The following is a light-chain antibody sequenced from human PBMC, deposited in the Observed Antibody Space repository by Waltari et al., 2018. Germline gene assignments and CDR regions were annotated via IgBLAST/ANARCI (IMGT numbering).Light chain of an antibody. CDR1: SSDVGGYNN. V-gene: IGLV2-14*01. Sequence: QSALTQPASVSGSPGQSITISCPGTSSDVGGYNNVSWYQQHPGKAPKVMIYDVSNRPSGVSNRFSGSKSGNTASLTISGLQAEDEADYYCSSYTSSSTLVVFGGGTKLTVL. J-gene: IGLJ2*01. CDR2: DVS. CDR3: SSYTSSSTLVV.